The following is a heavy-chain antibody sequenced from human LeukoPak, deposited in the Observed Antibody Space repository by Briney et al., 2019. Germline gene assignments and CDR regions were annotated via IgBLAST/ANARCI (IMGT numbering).Heavy chain of an antibody. V-gene: IGHV4-31*03. CDR1: GGSISSGGYY. CDR3: ARDSLRMATRD. CDR2: IYYSGST. J-gene: IGHJ4*02. Sequence: PSETLSLTCTVSGGSISSGGYYWSWIRQHPGKGLEWIGYIYYSGSTYYNPSLKSRVTISVDTSKNQFSLKLSSVTAADTAVYYCARDSLRMATRDWGQGTLVTVSS. D-gene: IGHD5-24*01.